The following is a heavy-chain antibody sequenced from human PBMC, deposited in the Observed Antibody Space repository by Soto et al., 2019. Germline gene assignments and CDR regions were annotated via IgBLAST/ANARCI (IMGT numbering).Heavy chain of an antibody. CDR3: AREEYCSGGSCYMPPFDY. CDR2: ISSSSSTI. J-gene: IGHJ4*02. D-gene: IGHD2-15*01. CDR1: GFTFSSYS. Sequence: EVQLVESGGGLVQPGGSLRLSCAASGFTFSSYSMNWVRQAPGKGLEWVSYISSSSSTIYYADSVKGRFTISRDNAKNSLELQMNSLRDEYTAVYYCAREEYCSGGSCYMPPFDYWCQGTLVTVSS. V-gene: IGHV3-48*02.